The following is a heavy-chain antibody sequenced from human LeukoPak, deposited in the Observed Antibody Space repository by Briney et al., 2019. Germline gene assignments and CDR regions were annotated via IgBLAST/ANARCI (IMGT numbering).Heavy chain of an antibody. D-gene: IGHD1-26*01. CDR2: IAISGSYI. J-gene: IGHJ4*02. CDR3: ARDLSATIRAYDY. V-gene: IGHV3-21*01. CDR1: GFILSGYN. Sequence: GSLRLSCAASGFILSGYNMNWVRQAPGKGLEWVSFIAISGSYITYADSVKGRFTISRDNAKNSLYLQMNSLRAEDTAVYYCARDLSATIRAYDYWGQGTLVTVSS.